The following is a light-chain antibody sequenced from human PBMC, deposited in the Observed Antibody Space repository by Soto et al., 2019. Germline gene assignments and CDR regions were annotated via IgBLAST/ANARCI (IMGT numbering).Light chain of an antibody. CDR3: QQYNSYSRT. CDR2: KAY. Sequence: TLSGKVHARVAITCLVSQTSSSWLAWYQQKTGKAPKLLIDKAYTVKSGVPSRFSGSGSGTEFTLTISSLQPDEFAAYDCQQYNSYSRTVGQGTKVDI. V-gene: IGKV1-5*03. J-gene: IGKJ1*01. CDR1: QTSSSW.